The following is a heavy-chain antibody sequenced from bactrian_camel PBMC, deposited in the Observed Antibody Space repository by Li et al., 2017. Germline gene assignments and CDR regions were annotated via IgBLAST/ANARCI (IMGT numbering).Heavy chain of an antibody. V-gene: IGHV3S54*01. J-gene: IGHJ4*01. D-gene: IGHD7*01. Sequence: HVQLVESGGGTVQAGGSLRLSCVATGHMFSAFSMAWFRQAPGKEREGVATITTGLRDPWYADSVKGRFTISRDNRENTLYLLMNSLQPEDTAIYYCAAKRTIWCGRLLGPDEYDHWGQGTQVTVS. CDR1: GHMFSAFS. CDR3: AAKRTIWCGRLLGPDEYDH. CDR2: ITTGLRDP.